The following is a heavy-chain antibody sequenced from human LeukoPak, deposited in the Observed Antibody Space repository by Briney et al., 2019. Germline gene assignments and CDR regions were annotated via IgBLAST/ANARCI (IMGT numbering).Heavy chain of an antibody. Sequence: GGSLRLSCAASGFTFSSYSMTWDRQAPGRGLEWVSSITRTGNYIYYADSVKGRFTISRDNAKNSLYLQMNSLRAGDTAVYYCARVRYDGSGYYSMYDYWGQGTLVTVSS. CDR2: ITRTGNYI. CDR3: ARVRYDGSGYYSMYDY. V-gene: IGHV3-21*01. J-gene: IGHJ4*02. D-gene: IGHD3-22*01. CDR1: GFTFSSYS.